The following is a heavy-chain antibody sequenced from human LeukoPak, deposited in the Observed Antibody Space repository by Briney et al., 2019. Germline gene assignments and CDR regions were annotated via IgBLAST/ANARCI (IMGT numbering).Heavy chain of an antibody. J-gene: IGHJ5*02. CDR2: IYYSGST. V-gene: IGHV4-59*08. Sequence: SETLSLTCTVSGGSISSYYWSWIRQPPGKGLEWIGYIYYSGSTNYNPSLKSRVTISVDTSKNQFSLRLSSVTAADTAVYYCARLCSSTSCPPYHWGQGTLVTVSS. CDR3: ARLCSSTSCPPYH. D-gene: IGHD2-2*01. CDR1: GGSISSYY.